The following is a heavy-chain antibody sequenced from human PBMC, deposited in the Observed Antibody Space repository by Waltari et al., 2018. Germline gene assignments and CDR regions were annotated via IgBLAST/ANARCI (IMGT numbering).Heavy chain of an antibody. D-gene: IGHD3-10*01. CDR3: ARRREYSGTYYAFDV. CDR1: GFPFSGDW. V-gene: IGHV3-74*01. CDR2: INSVGSTT. Sequence: EMQLVVSGGGLVQPGGSLRLSCAASGFPFSGDWLHWVRQAPGKGLVWVSRINSVGSTTNYADSVKGRFTISRDNAKNTLYLQMNSLRAEDTAVYFCARRREYSGTYYAFDVWGQGTMVIVSS. J-gene: IGHJ3*01.